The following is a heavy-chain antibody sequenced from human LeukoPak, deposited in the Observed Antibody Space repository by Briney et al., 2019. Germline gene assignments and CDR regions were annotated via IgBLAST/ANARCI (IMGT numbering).Heavy chain of an antibody. Sequence: PSETLSLTCTVSGGSISSCYWSWIRQPPGKGLEWIGYIYYSGSTNYNPSLKSRVTISVDTSKNQFSLKLSSVTAAVTAVYYCARGTYCSSTSCSVVVAPGDYWGQGTLVTVSS. CDR2: IYYSGST. CDR1: GGSISSCY. CDR3: ARGTYCSSTSCSVVVAPGDY. D-gene: IGHD2-2*01. V-gene: IGHV4-59*01. J-gene: IGHJ4*02.